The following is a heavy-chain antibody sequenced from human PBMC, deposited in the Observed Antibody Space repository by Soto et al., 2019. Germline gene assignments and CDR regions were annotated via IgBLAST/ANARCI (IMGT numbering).Heavy chain of an antibody. CDR1: GFTFRSYA. D-gene: IGHD6-13*01. CDR2: ISYDGSNK. Sequence: QVQLVESGGGVVQPGRSLRLSCAASGFTFRSYAMHWVRQAPGKGLEWVAVISYDGSNKYYADSVKGRFTISRDNSKITLFLQVNSLRPEDTAVYYCVRAAQQLVRKWFDHWGQGTLVTVS. CDR3: VRAAQQLVRKWFDH. V-gene: IGHV3-30-3*01. J-gene: IGHJ5*02.